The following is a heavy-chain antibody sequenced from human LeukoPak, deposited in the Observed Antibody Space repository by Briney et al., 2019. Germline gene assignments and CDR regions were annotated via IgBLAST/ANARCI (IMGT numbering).Heavy chain of an antibody. CDR3: ATLSITMLDY. D-gene: IGHD3-10*01. V-gene: IGHV1-46*01. Sequence: ASVKVSCKASGYTFTSYYMHRVRQAPGQGLEWMGIINPSGGSTSYAQKFQGRVTMTRDTSTSTVYMELRSLRSEDTAVYYCATLSITMLDYWGQGTLVTVSS. CDR1: GYTFTSYY. J-gene: IGHJ4*02. CDR2: INPSGGST.